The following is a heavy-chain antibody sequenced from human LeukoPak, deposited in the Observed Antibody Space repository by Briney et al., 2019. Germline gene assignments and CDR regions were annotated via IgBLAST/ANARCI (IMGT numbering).Heavy chain of an antibody. Sequence: PGGSLRLSCTASGFTFSTYAMTWVRQAPGRGLEWDSTITANAGGTYYADSVKGRFTISRDNSENTLNLQMNSLRAEDTAVYYCAKDQRALYKAEHDYWGQGTLVTVSS. CDR3: AKDQRALYKAEHDY. V-gene: IGHV3-23*01. J-gene: IGHJ4*02. D-gene: IGHD1-14*01. CDR2: ITANAGGT. CDR1: GFTFSTYA.